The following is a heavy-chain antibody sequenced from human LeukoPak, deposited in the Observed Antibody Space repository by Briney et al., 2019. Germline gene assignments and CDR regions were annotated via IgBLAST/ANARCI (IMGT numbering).Heavy chain of an antibody. CDR3: TKDNRGRYGAREGYYFAY. D-gene: IGHD1-14*01. Sequence: RRSLSLSCAASGFAFSNYGMHWVRQAPGKGLEWVAVISSDGSDKYYADSVKGRFTISRDNSKNTLYLQMNSLRAEDTALYYCTKDNRGRYGAREGYYFAYWGEAWLVTVSS. V-gene: IGHV3-30*18. CDR1: GFAFSNYG. CDR2: ISSDGSDK. J-gene: IGHJ4*02.